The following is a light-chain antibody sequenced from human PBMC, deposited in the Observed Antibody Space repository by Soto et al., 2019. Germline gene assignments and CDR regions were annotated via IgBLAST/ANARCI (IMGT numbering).Light chain of an antibody. CDR1: SSDVGGYNY. CDR2: DVT. CDR3: SSYTGINTVL. Sequence: QSALTQPASVSGSPGQSITISCTGTSSDVGGYNYVCWYQQHPGKAPKLIIYDVTNRPSGVSDRFSASKSGNTASLSISGLQAEDEADYYCSSYTGINTVLFGGGTQLTVL. V-gene: IGLV2-14*01. J-gene: IGLJ2*01.